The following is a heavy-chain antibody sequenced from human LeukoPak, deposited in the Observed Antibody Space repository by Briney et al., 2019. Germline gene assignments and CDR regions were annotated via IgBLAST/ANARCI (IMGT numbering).Heavy chain of an antibody. V-gene: IGHV4-59*08. D-gene: IGHD3-22*01. CDR3: ASSYFYNSNRYFDD. CDR2: IYYTGST. J-gene: IGHJ5*02. CDR1: GGSLTSYY. Sequence: SETLSLTCTVSGGSLTSYYWSWIRQSPGKGLEWIGYIYYTGSTNSNPSLKSRVTISVDTSKNQFFLKLSSVTAADTAMYYCASSYFYNSNRYFDDWGRGTPVTASS.